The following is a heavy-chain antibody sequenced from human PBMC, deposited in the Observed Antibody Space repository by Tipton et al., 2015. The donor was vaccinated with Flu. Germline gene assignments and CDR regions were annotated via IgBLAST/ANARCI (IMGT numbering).Heavy chain of an antibody. D-gene: IGHD3-3*01. J-gene: IGHJ4*02. CDR2: INHSGST. V-gene: IGHV4-34*01. Sequence: TLSLTCAVYGGSFSGYYWSWIRQPPGKGLEWIGEINHSGSTNYNPSLKSRVTISVDTSKNQFSLKLSSVTAADTAVYYCARSYYDFWSGYYGVWGQGTLVTVSS. CDR1: GGSFSGYY. CDR3: ARSYYDFWSGYYGV.